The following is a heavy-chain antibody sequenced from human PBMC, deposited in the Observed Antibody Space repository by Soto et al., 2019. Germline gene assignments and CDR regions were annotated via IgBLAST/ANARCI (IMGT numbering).Heavy chain of an antibody. D-gene: IGHD3-16*02. J-gene: IGHJ5*02. V-gene: IGHV3-23*01. CDR3: AKDRDYVWGSYPSPGGFDP. CDR2: ISGSGGST. Sequence: GGSLRLSCAASGFTFSSYAMSWVRQAPGKGLEWVSAISGSGGSTYYADSVKGRFTISRDNSKNTLYLQMNSLRAEDTAVYYCAKDRDYVWGSYPSPGGFDPWGQGTLVTVSS. CDR1: GFTFSSYA.